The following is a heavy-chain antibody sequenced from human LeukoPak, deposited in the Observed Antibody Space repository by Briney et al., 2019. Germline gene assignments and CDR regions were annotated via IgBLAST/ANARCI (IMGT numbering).Heavy chain of an antibody. V-gene: IGHV4-59*01. D-gene: IGHD3-10*01. CDR2: IYYSGST. CDR1: GGSISSYY. CDR3: ARVSVRGVIEHDAFDI. Sequence: SETLSLTCTVSGGSISSYYWSWIRQPPGKGLEWIGYIYYSGSTNYNPSLKSRVTISVDTSKNQFSLKLSSVTAADTAVYYCARVSVRGVIEHDAFDIWGQGTRVTVSS. J-gene: IGHJ3*02.